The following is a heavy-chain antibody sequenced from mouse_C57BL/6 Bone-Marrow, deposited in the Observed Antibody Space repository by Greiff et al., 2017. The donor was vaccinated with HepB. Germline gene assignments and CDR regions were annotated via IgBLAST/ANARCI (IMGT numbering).Heavy chain of an antibody. CDR2: ISSGGDYI. V-gene: IGHV5-9-1*02. CDR1: GFTFSSYA. CDR3: TRGGYSRAMDY. Sequence: EVNVVESGEGLVKPGGSLKLSCAASGFTFSSYAMSWVRQTPEKRLEWVAYISSGGDYIYYADTVKGRFTISRDNARNTLYLQISSLKSEDTAMYYCTRGGYSRAMDYWGQGTSVTVSS. D-gene: IGHD2-5*01. J-gene: IGHJ4*01.